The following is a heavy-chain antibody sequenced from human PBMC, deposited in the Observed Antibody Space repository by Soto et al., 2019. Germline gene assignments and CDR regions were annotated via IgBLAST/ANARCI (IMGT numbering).Heavy chain of an antibody. CDR3: AKYLNSYAGSASHGIYDY. V-gene: IGHV3-30-3*02. Sequence: GGSLRLSCAASGFTLSSYVMHWVRQAPGKGLEWVAVISYDGNNKYYADSVKGRFTISRDNSKNTLYLQMNSLRGEDTAVYYCAKYLNSYAGSASHGIYDYWGQGTLVTVSS. D-gene: IGHD2-8*01. J-gene: IGHJ4*02. CDR1: GFTLSSYV. CDR2: ISYDGNNK.